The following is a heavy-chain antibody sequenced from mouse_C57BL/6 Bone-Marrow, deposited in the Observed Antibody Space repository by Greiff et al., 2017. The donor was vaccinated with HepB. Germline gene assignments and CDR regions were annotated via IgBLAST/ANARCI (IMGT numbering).Heavy chain of an antibody. V-gene: IGHV5-4*01. CDR3: ARYGEKKFAY. CDR2: ISDGGSYT. Sequence: EVQGVESGGGLVKPGGSLKLSCAASGFTFSSYAMSWVRQTPEKRLEWVATISDGGSYTYYPDNVKGRFTISRDNAKNNLYLQMSHLKSEDTAMYYCARYGEKKFAYWGQGTLVTVSA. J-gene: IGHJ3*01. D-gene: IGHD1-1*01. CDR1: GFTFSSYA.